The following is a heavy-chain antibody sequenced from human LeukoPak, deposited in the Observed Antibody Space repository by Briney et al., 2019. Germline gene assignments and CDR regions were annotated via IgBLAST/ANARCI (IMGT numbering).Heavy chain of an antibody. Sequence: SETLSLTCTVSGGSISSGGYYWSWIRQHPGKGLEWIGYIYYSGSTYYNPSLKSRVTISVDTSKNQFSLKLSSVTAADTAVHYCARGDPREVRYFDWLFDYWGQGTLVTVSS. J-gene: IGHJ4*02. CDR2: IYYSGST. V-gene: IGHV4-31*03. CDR3: ARGDPREVRYFDWLFDY. CDR1: GGSISSGGYY. D-gene: IGHD3-9*01.